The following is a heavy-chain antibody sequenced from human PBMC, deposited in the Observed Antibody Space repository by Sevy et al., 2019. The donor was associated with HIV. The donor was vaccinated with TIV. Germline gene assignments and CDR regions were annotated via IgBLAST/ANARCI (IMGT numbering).Heavy chain of an antibody. V-gene: IGHV3-11*01. D-gene: IGHD5-18*01. Sequence: GGSLRLSCAASGFTFSDYYMSWIRQAPGKGLEWVSYISSSGSTIYYADSVKGRFTISRDNAKNSLYLQMNSLRAEDTVVYYCARDVGHSYGYPYFDYWGQGTLVTVSS. CDR2: ISSSGSTI. J-gene: IGHJ4*02. CDR1: GFTFSDYY. CDR3: ARDVGHSYGYPYFDY.